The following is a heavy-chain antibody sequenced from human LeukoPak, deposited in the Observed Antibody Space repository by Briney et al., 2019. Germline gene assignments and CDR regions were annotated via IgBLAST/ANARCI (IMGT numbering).Heavy chain of an antibody. CDR3: PKDLYYYDSKAFDI. CDR2: ISWHSRSI. Sequence: PGGSLRLSCAGYGFTFDDDAMDWVRHAPGKGVEGVSSISWHSRSIVYSDPVNGLFTISRDNAKNSLYLQIHRLRAEDMAFYYCPKDLYYYDSKAFDIWGQGTMVTVSS. V-gene: IGHV3-9*03. D-gene: IGHD3-22*01. J-gene: IGHJ3*02. CDR1: GFTFDDDA.